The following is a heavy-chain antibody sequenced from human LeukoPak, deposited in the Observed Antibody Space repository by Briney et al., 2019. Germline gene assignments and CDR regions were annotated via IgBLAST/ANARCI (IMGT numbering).Heavy chain of an antibody. CDR1: GDSIRSYY. Sequence: SETLSLTCIVSGDSIRSYYWNWIRQAPGKALEWIGHIHNNGDIAYNFSLKSRVAISMDTSKNQFSLKLSSVTAADTAVYYCGRWGYFDSGNYFVVDYWGQGTVVTVSS. D-gene: IGHD3-22*01. J-gene: IGHJ4*02. CDR3: GRWGYFDSGNYFVVDY. V-gene: IGHV4-59*01. CDR2: IHNNGDI.